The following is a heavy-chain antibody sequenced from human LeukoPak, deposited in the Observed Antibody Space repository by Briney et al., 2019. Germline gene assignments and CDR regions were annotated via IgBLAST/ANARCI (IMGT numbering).Heavy chain of an antibody. CDR2: ISYDGSNK. CDR1: GFSLSIYD. J-gene: IGHJ6*02. D-gene: IGHD2-15*01. V-gene: IGHV3-30*18. Sequence: KPGGSLRLSCAASGFSLSIYDMVWVRQAPGKGLEWVAFISYDGSNKFYADSVKGRFTISRDNSNNTLYLQMNSLRAEDTAVYYCVKSSGEAYYYGMDVWGQGTTVTVSS. CDR3: VKSSGEAYYYGMDV.